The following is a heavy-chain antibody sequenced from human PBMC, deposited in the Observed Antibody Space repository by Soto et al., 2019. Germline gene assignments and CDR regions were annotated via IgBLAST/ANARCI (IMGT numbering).Heavy chain of an antibody. D-gene: IGHD6-13*01. Sequence: EVQLVESVGSLVQPGGSLSVTCAASGFTFSTYSMSWVRQAPGKGLEWVSYISSSSSTIYYADSVKGRFTISRDNAKNSVYLQMNSLRAEDTAVYYCAREDNPLVWGQGTLVTVSS. J-gene: IGHJ4*02. CDR2: ISSSSSTI. V-gene: IGHV3-48*01. CDR3: AREDNPLV. CDR1: GFTFSTYS.